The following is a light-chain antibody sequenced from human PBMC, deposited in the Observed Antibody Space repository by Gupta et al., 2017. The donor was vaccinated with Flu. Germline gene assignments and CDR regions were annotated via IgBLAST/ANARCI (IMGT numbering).Light chain of an antibody. Sequence: DIQMTQSPSSLSASVGDRVTITCQASQDISNYLNWYQQKPGQAPKLLIYDASNLETGVPSRFSGSGSGTDFTFTSSRLQHEDIAKYYCQQYYTLWTFGQGTKVEIK. CDR3: QQYYTLWT. CDR2: DAS. CDR1: QDISNY. J-gene: IGKJ1*01. V-gene: IGKV1-33*01.